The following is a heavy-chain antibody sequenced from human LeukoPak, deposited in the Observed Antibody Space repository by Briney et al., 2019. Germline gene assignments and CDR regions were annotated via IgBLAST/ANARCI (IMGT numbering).Heavy chain of an antibody. D-gene: IGHD2-2*01. CDR2: INPNSGGT. J-gene: IGHJ4*02. CDR3: ARLPPDCSSTSCRDY. CDR1: GYTFTGYY. V-gene: IGHV1-2*02. Sequence: ASVKVSCKASGYTFTGYYMHWVRQAPGQGLKWMGWINPNSGGTNYAQKFQGRVTMTRDTSISTAYMELSRLRSDDTAVYYCARLPPDCSSTSCRDYWGQGTLVTVSS.